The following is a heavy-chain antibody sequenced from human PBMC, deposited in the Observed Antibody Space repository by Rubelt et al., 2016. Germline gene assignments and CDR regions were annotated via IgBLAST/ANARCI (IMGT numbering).Heavy chain of an antibody. CDR2: INHSGST. Sequence: QVQLQQWGAGLLKPSETLSLTCAVYGGSFSGYYWSWIRQPPGKGLEWIGEINHSGSTNYNPSLKSRVTISIETSRNQFSRKLGSVTAADTAGYYCARGRRGSSSWLGRDYYGMDVWGRGTTVTVSS. CDR3: ARGRRGSSSWLGRDYYGMDV. CDR1: GGSFSGYY. V-gene: IGHV4-34*01. D-gene: IGHD6-13*01. J-gene: IGHJ6*02.